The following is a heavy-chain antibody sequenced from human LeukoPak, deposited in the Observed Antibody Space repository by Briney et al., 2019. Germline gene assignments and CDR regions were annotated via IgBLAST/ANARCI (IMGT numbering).Heavy chain of an antibody. D-gene: IGHD3-10*01. Sequence: GGSLRLSCAASGFTVSSNYMTWVRQAPGKGLKWVSVIYSGGSTYYEDSVKGRFTTSRDNSKNTLYLQMNSLRVEDTAVYYCAKEGEGGYFDYWGQGTLVTVSS. CDR1: GFTVSSNY. CDR2: IYSGGST. CDR3: AKEGEGGYFDY. J-gene: IGHJ4*02. V-gene: IGHV3-66*01.